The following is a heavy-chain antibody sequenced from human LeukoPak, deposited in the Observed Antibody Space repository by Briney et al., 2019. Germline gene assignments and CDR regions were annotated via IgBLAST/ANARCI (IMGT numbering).Heavy chain of an antibody. CDR3: ARGGGSPFDY. CDR1: GGSFSGYY. D-gene: IGHD2-15*01. V-gene: IGHV4-34*01. CDR2: INHSGST. Sequence: SETLSLTCAVYGGSFSGYYWSWIRQPPGKGLEWIGEINHSGSTNYNPSLKSRVTISVDTSKNQFSLKLSSVTAADTAVYYCARGGGSPFDYWGKGTLVTVSS. J-gene: IGHJ4*02.